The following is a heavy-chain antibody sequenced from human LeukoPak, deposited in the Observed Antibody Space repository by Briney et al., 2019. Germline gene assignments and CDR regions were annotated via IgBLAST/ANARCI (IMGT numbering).Heavy chain of an antibody. J-gene: IGHJ4*02. V-gene: IGHV1-69*04. CDR2: IIPILGIA. D-gene: IGHD3-22*01. CDR1: GGTFSSYA. Sequence: GASVKVSCKASGGTFSSYAISWVRQAPGQGLEWMGRIIPILGIANYAQKFQGRVTITADKSTSTAYMELSSLRSEDTAVYYCASYSPDHYDSSGYRDYWGQGTLVTVSS. CDR3: ASYSPDHYDSSGYRDY.